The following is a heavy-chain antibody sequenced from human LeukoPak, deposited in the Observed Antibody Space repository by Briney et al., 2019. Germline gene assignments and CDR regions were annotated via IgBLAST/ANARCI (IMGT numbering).Heavy chain of an antibody. CDR1: GYTFTSYG. D-gene: IGHD2-2*01. V-gene: IGHV1-18*01. J-gene: IGHJ5*02. CDR2: ISAYNGNT. CDR3: ARDRHCSSTSCYPQWFDP. Sequence: SVKVSCKASGYTFTSYGISWVRQAPGQGLEWMGWISAYNGNTNYAQKLQGRVTMTTDTSTSTAYMELRSLRSDDTAVYYCARDRHCSSTSCYPQWFDPWGQGTLVTVCS.